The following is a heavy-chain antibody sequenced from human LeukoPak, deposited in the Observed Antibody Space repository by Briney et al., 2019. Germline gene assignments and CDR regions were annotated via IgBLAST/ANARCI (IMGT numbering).Heavy chain of an antibody. V-gene: IGHV1-69*13. D-gene: IGHD1-26*01. J-gene: IGHJ4*02. CDR3: ARGEDSGSYLIGYYFDY. CDR2: IIPIFGTA. Sequence: ASVKVSCKASGGTFSSYAISWVRQAPGQGLEWMGGIIPIFGTANYAQKFQGRVTITADESTSTAYMELSSLRSEDTAVYYCARGEDSGSYLIGYYFDYWGQGTLVAVSS. CDR1: GGTFSSYA.